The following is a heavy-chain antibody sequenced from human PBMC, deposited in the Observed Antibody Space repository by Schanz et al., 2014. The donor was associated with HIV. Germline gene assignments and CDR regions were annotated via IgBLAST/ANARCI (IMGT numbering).Heavy chain of an antibody. J-gene: IGHJ4*02. CDR3: AKASRGGLPYTGGWYFFDF. Sequence: QVQLQLWGAGLVKPSETLSLTCDVSGASFSDSYWSWIRQIPGKGLEWIGNINHDGSTTYNPSLKSRVDISLHTSQTQFSLELRSVSAADTAVYFCAKASRGGLPYTGGWYFFDFWAQGTLVTVSS. D-gene: IGHD2-8*02. CDR1: GASFSDSY. V-gene: IGHV4-34*02. CDR2: INHDGST.